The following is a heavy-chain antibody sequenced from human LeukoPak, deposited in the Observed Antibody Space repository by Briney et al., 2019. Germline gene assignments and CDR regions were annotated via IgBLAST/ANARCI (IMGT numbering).Heavy chain of an antibody. CDR3: AREPPNTAMVTGFDP. Sequence: SETLSLTCTVSGGSISSYYWSWIRQPPGKGLEWIGYIYYSGGTNYNPSLKSRVTISVDTSKNQFSLKLSSVTAADTAVYYCAREPPNTAMVTGFDPWGQGTLVTVSS. CDR1: GGSISSYY. V-gene: IGHV4-59*01. CDR2: IYYSGGT. D-gene: IGHD5-18*01. J-gene: IGHJ5*02.